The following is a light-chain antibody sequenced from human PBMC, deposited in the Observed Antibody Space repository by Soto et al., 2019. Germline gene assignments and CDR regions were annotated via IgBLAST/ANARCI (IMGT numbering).Light chain of an antibody. CDR3: QQSYSTPLA. V-gene: IGKV1-39*01. CDR1: QSISSISSY. J-gene: IGKJ1*01. Sequence: DIQMTQSPSSLSASVGDRVTITCRASQSISSISSYLNWYQQKPGKAPKLLIYAASSLQSGVPSMFSGSGSGTDFTLTISSLQPEDFATYYCQQSYSTPLAFGQGTKVEIK. CDR2: AAS.